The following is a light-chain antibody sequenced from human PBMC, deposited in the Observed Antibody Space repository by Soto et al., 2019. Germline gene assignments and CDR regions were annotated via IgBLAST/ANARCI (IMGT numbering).Light chain of an antibody. CDR3: KQLHSYPRG. CDR2: AAS. Sequence: DIQLTQSPSFLSASVGDRVTITCRASQGISSYLAWYQQKPGKAPKLLIYAASTLQSGVPSRFSGSGSGTEFTLTISSLQPEDFATYYCKQLHSYPRGFGQGTTVEIK. J-gene: IGKJ1*01. CDR1: QGISSY. V-gene: IGKV1-9*01.